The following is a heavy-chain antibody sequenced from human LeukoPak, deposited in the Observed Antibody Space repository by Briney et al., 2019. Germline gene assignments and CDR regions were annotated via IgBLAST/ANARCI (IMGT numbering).Heavy chain of an antibody. CDR3: ARYTTVTTSFGY. CDR1: GGSISSFY. CDR2: IYYSGST. Sequence: SETLSLTCTVSGGSISSFYWSWIRQPPAKGLEWIGYIYYSGSTYYNPSLKSRVTISVDTSKNQFSLKLSSVTAADTAVYYCARYTTVTTSFGYWGQGTLVTVSS. D-gene: IGHD4-17*01. V-gene: IGHV4-59*08. J-gene: IGHJ4*02.